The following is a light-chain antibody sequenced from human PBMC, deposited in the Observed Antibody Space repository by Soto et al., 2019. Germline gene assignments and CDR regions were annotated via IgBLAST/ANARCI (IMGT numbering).Light chain of an antibody. V-gene: IGKV3-11*01. CDR2: DAS. J-gene: IGKJ3*01. CDR1: QSVSSY. Sequence: EIVLTQSPATLSLSPGERATLSCRASQSVSSYLAWYQQKPGQAPRLLIYDASNRATGIPARFSGSGSGTDFILTISSLEPEDLAVYYCQQRSNWPPGPFGPGTKVDIK. CDR3: QQRSNWPPGP.